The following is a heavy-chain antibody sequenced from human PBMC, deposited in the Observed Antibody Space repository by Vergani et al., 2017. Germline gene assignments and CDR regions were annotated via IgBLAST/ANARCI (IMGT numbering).Heavy chain of an antibody. J-gene: IGHJ3*02. V-gene: IGHV1-2*04. CDR3: ARVMRGSGGLGAFDI. CDR2: INPNSGGT. CDR1: GYTFTGYY. Sequence: QVQLVQSGAEVKKPGASVKVSCKASGYTFTGYYMHWVRQAPGQGLEWMGWINPNSGGTNYAQKFQGWVTMTRDTSISTAYMELSRLRSDDTAVYYCARVMRGSGGLGAFDIWGQGTMVTVSS. D-gene: IGHD1-26*01.